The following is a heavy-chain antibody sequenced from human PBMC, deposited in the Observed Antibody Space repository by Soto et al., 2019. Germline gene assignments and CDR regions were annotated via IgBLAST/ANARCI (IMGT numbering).Heavy chain of an antibody. CDR1: GFTFRNYW. CDR3: AKDGVVTKPGIPDYYYYGMDV. D-gene: IGHD3-3*01. Sequence: SLIHPCAFSGFTFRNYWMSRVRPAPGKGLKWVSVISWNSGSIGYADSVKGRFTISRDNAKNSLYLQMNSLRAEDTALYYCAKDGVVTKPGIPDYYYYGMDVWGQGTTVNVS. J-gene: IGHJ6*02. V-gene: IGHV3-9*01. CDR2: ISWNSGSI.